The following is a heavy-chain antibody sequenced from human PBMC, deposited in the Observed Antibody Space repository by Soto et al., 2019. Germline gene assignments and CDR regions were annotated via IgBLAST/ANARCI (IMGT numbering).Heavy chain of an antibody. V-gene: IGHV3-30-3*01. CDR2: ISYDGSNK. Sequence: QVQLVESGGGVVQPGRSLRLSCAASGFTFSSYAMHWVRQAPGKGLEWVAVISYDGSNKYYADSVKGRFTISRDNSKNTLYLQMNSLRAEDTAVYYCARASESGSYYYYDGMDVWGQGTTVTVSS. J-gene: IGHJ6*02. CDR1: GFTFSSYA. D-gene: IGHD1-26*01. CDR3: ARASESGSYYYYDGMDV.